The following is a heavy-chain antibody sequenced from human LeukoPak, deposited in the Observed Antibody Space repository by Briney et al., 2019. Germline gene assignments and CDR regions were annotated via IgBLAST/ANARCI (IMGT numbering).Heavy chain of an antibody. Sequence: GGSLRLSCAASGFTFSSYGMHWVRQAPGKGLEWVAVISYDGSNKYYADSVKGRFTISRDNSKNTLYLQMNSLRAEDTAVYYCAKDLGDGSGAPNGNWGQGTLVTVSS. CDR2: ISYDGSNK. D-gene: IGHD3-10*01. CDR1: GFTFSSYG. V-gene: IGHV3-30*18. J-gene: IGHJ4*02. CDR3: AKDLGDGSGAPNGN.